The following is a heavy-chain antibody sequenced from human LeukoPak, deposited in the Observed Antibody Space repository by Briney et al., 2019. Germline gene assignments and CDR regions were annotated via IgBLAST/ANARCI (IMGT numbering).Heavy chain of an antibody. V-gene: IGHV3-48*02. D-gene: IGHD3-22*01. Sequence: PGGSLRLSCAASGFTFSSYSINWVRQAPGKGLEWVSYISSSSSTIYYADSVKGRFTISRDNAKNSLYLQMNSLRDEDTAVYYCARERGGYYYYDSSGYGAFDIWGQGTMVTVSS. CDR3: ARERGGYYYYDSSGYGAFDI. J-gene: IGHJ3*02. CDR1: GFTFSSYS. CDR2: ISSSSSTI.